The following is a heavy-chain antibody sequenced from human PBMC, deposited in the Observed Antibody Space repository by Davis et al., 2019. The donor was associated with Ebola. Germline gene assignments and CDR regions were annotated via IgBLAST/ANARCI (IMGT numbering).Heavy chain of an antibody. V-gene: IGHV3-73*01. CDR3: AKDLSSSWYSGWGPDY. Sequence: GESLKISCAASGFTFSGSAMHWVRQASGKGLEWVGRIRSKANSYATAYAASVKGRFTISRDYSKNTAYLQMNSLRAEDTAVYYCAKDLSSSWYSGWGPDYWGQGTLVTVSS. CDR1: GFTFSGSA. J-gene: IGHJ4*02. D-gene: IGHD6-13*01. CDR2: IRSKANSYAT.